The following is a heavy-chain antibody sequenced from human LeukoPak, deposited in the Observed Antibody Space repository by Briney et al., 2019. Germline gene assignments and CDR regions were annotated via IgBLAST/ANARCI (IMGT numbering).Heavy chain of an antibody. Sequence: ASVKVSCKASGYTFTSYGINWVRQAPGQGLEWMGWISAYNGNTNYAQKLQGRVTMTTDTSTSTAYMELRSLRSDDTAVYYCARADPHYGGNSDAFDIWGQGTMVTVSS. D-gene: IGHD4-23*01. V-gene: IGHV1-18*01. CDR2: ISAYNGNT. CDR1: GYTFTSYG. CDR3: ARADPHYGGNSDAFDI. J-gene: IGHJ3*02.